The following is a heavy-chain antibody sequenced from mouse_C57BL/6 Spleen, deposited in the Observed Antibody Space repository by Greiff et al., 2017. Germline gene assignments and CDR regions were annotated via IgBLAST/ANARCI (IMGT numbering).Heavy chain of an antibody. J-gene: IGHJ3*01. Sequence: EVNLVESGGDLVKPGGSLKLSCAASGFTFSSYGMSWVRQTPDKRLEWVATISSGGSYTYYPDSVTGRFTISRDNAKNTLYLQMSSLKSEDTAMYYCARHNHDYDERAWFAYWGQGTLVTVSA. CDR1: GFTFSSYG. V-gene: IGHV5-6*01. CDR2: ISSGGSYT. CDR3: ARHNHDYDERAWFAY. D-gene: IGHD2-4*01.